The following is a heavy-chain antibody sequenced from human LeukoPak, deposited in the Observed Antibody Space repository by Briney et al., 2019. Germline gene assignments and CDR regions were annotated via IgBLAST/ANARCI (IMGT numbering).Heavy chain of an antibody. CDR1: GYTFTSYW. CDR2: IYPGDSDT. V-gene: IGHV5-51*01. CDR3: ARHRGGTGWSFDY. D-gene: IGHD6-19*01. Sequence: GESLKISCKGSGYTFTSYWIAWVRRMPGKGLEWMGVIYPGDSDTRYSPSFQGQVTISADKSIGTAYLQWSSLKASDTAMFYCARHRGGTGWSFDYWGQGTLVTVSS. J-gene: IGHJ4*02.